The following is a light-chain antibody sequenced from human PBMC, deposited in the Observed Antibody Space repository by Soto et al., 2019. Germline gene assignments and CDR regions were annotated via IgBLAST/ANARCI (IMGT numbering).Light chain of an antibody. CDR2: DAS. CDR3: QQYTAWPPLT. J-gene: IGKJ4*01. V-gene: IGKV3-15*01. CDR1: QSVSRD. Sequence: EIAMTQSPATLSVSPGEGVTLSCRASQSVSRDLAWYQQKPGQPPRLLIYDASIRAAGIPARFSGSGSGTEFTLTISSLQSEDFAVYYCQQYTAWPPLTFGGGTKVEI.